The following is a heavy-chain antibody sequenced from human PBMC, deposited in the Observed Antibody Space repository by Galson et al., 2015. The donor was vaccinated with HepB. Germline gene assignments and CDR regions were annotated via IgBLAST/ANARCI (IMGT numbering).Heavy chain of an antibody. Sequence: SLRLSCAASELILSMYWMNWVRQAPGEGLEWVANIKEDGSEKNYVDTVRGRFTISRDNAKNSLYLQMNSLRAEDTAIYYCARVKRGEWYSFYYYGMDVWGQGTTVTVSS. V-gene: IGHV3-7*05. D-gene: IGHD3-10*01. CDR3: ARVKRGEWYSFYYYGMDV. J-gene: IGHJ6*02. CDR2: IKEDGSEK. CDR1: ELILSMYW.